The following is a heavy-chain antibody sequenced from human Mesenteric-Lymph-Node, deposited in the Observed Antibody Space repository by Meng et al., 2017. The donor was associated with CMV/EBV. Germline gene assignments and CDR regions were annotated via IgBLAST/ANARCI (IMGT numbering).Heavy chain of an antibody. CDR3: AKAEERSQLIESFLDY. CDR1: GSTFSIYT. J-gene: IGHJ4*02. CDR2: ISSSTLYM. Sequence: GGSLRLSCADSGSTFSIYTMNWVRQAPGKGLEWVASISSSTLYMLYADSLKGRFTIYRDNAESTLYLQLHSLRAEDTAVYYCAKAEERSQLIESFLDYWGQGTLVTVSS. V-gene: IGHV3-21*04. D-gene: IGHD1-1*01.